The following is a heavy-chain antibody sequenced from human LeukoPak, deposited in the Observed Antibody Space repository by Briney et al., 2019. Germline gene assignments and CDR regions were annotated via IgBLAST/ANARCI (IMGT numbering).Heavy chain of an antibody. V-gene: IGHV4-59*01. Sequence: PSETLSLTCTVSGGSIRSYYWSWIRQPPGKGLEWIGYIYYSGSTNYNPSLKSRVTISVDTSKNQFSLKLSSVTAADTAVYYCARDYSSSSESYFDYWGQGTLVTVSS. CDR2: IYYSGST. D-gene: IGHD6-6*01. J-gene: IGHJ4*02. CDR1: GGSIRSYY. CDR3: ARDYSSSSESYFDY.